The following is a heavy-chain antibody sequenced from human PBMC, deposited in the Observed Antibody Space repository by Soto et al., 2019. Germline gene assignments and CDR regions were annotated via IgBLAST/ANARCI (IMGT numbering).Heavy chain of an antibody. D-gene: IGHD6-6*01. Sequence: ASVKVSCKASGDSFTAYSLYWVRQAPGQGLEWMGWVNTNNGDTSYAQNIQDRVTMTRDTAISTAYMELTGLTSDDTAVYYCARTTIARELVDWGQGTFGIVSS. CDR2: VNTNNGDT. CDR3: ARTTIARELVD. J-gene: IGHJ4*02. CDR1: GDSFTAYS. V-gene: IGHV1-2*02.